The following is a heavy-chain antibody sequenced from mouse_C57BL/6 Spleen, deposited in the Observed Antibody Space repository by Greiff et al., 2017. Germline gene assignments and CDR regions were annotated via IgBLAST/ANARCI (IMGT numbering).Heavy chain of an antibody. CDR3: ARARLLSFFDY. CDR2: ISSGSSTI. CDR1: GFTFSDYG. V-gene: IGHV5-17*01. J-gene: IGHJ2*01. D-gene: IGHD2-3*01. Sequence: EVQLVESGGGLVKPGGSLKLSCAASGFTFSDYGMHWVRQAPEKGLEWVAYISSGSSTIYYADTVKGRFTISRDNAKNTLFLQMTSLRSEDTAMYYCARARLLSFFDYWGQGTTLTVSS.